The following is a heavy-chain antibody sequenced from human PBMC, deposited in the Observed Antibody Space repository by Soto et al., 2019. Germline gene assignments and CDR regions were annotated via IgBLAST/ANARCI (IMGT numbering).Heavy chain of an antibody. CDR1: GGSFSGYY. D-gene: IGHD3-9*01. Sequence: QVQLQQWGAGLLKPSETLSLTCAVYGGSFSGYYWSWIRQPPGKGLEWIGEINHSGSTNYNPSLKSGVTISVDTSKNQFSPKLSSVTAADTAVYYCARVNDILTGYTMDVWGQGTTVTVSS. CDR3: ARVNDILTGYTMDV. J-gene: IGHJ6*02. CDR2: INHSGST. V-gene: IGHV4-34*01.